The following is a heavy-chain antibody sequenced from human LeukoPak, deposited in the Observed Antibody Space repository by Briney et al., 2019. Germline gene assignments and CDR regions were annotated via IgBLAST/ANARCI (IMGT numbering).Heavy chain of an antibody. CDR1: GYTFSNYA. D-gene: IGHD3-3*01. CDR3: AKDGYDFWSAYQIDL. V-gene: IGHV3-23*01. Sequence: GGSLRLSCAASGYTFSNYAMTWVRQAPAKGLEWGSAISGSDGSTYYYDSVPGRFSISRDNAKNTLYLQMTSLRTDDTAVYYCAKDGYDFWSAYQIDLWGQGTMVAVSS. J-gene: IGHJ5*02. CDR2: ISGSDGST.